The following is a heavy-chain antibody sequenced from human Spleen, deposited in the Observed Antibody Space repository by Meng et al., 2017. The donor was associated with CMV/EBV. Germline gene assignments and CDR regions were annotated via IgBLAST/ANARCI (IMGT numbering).Heavy chain of an antibody. J-gene: IGHJ5*02. CDR2: IFTTFATT. CDR1: GSTFSSFS. V-gene: IGHV1-69*05. CDR3: VRGVVPAAIKGNWFDP. D-gene: IGHD2-2*01. Sequence: SGSTFSSFSITWVRQAPGQGLEWMGGIFTTFATTNYAQKFQGRVTITTDESTRIVYMELNSLRSEDTAVYYCVRGVVPAAIKGNWFDPWGPGTLVTVSS.